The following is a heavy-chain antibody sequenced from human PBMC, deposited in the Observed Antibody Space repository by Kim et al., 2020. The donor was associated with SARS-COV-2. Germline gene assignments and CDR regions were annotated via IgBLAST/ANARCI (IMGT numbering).Heavy chain of an antibody. D-gene: IGHD3-10*01. Sequence: GGSLRLSCAASGFTFSSYDMHWVRQATGKGLEWVSAIGTAGDPYYPGSVKGRFTISRENAKNSLYLQMNSLRAGDTAVYYCARGITDGSGSREYYYYGMDVWGQGTTVTVSS. CDR3: ARGITDGSGSREYYYYGMDV. CDR1: GFTFSSYD. CDR2: IGTAGDP. J-gene: IGHJ6*02. V-gene: IGHV3-13*05.